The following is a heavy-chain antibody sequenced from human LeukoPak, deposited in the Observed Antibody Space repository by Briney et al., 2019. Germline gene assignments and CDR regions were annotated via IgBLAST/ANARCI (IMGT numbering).Heavy chain of an antibody. CDR3: ARHPSGSSFDY. V-gene: IGHV4-39*01. CDR1: GGSIRSSSYY. D-gene: IGHD1-26*01. CDR2: IHYTGST. Sequence: SETLSPTCSVSGGSIRSSSYYWGWIRQPPGKGLEWIGTIHYTGSTYYTPSLKSRVTVSVDTSNNQFSLKVSSVTAADTAVYYCARHPSGSSFDYWGQGTLVAVSS. J-gene: IGHJ4*02.